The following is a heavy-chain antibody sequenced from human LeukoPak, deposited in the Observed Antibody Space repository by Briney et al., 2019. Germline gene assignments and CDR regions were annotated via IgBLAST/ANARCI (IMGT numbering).Heavy chain of an antibody. Sequence: SETLSLTCTVSGGSISSSSYYWGWIRQPPGKGLEWIGSIYYSGSTYYNPSLKSRVTISVDTSKNQFSLKLISVTAADTAVYYCARVRGKDNTGWNYFDYWGQGTLVTVSS. CDR2: IYYSGST. J-gene: IGHJ4*02. D-gene: IGHD6-19*01. V-gene: IGHV4-39*07. CDR1: GGSISSSSYY. CDR3: ARVRGKDNTGWNYFDY.